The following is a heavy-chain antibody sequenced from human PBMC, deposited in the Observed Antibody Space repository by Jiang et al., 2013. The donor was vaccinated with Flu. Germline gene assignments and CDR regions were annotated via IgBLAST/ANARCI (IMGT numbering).Heavy chain of an antibody. V-gene: IGHV4-61*02. CDR1: GGSISSGSYY. Sequence: GSGLVKPSQTLSLTCTVSGGSISSGSYYWSWIRQPAGKGLEWIGRIYTSGSTNYNPSLKSRVTISVDTSKNQFSLKLSSVTAADTAVYYCARRDRTPSTVTTAASLFDYVGPGTLVHRLL. CDR2: IYTSGST. D-gene: IGHD4-17*01. J-gene: IGHJ4*03. CDR3: ARRDRTPSTVTTAASLFDY.